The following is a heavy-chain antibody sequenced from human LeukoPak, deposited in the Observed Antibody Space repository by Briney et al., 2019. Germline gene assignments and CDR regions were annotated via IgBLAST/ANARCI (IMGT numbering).Heavy chain of an antibody. CDR3: ARDRGQLWPVHFDY. J-gene: IGHJ4*02. CDR2: INSDGSST. Sequence: PGGSLRLSCAASGFTFSSYWMHWVRQAPGKGLVWVSCINSDGSSTSYADSVKGRFTISRDNAKNTLYLQMNSLRAEDTAVYYCARDRGQLWPVHFDYWGQGTLVTVSS. V-gene: IGHV3-74*01. D-gene: IGHD5-18*01. CDR1: GFTFSSYW.